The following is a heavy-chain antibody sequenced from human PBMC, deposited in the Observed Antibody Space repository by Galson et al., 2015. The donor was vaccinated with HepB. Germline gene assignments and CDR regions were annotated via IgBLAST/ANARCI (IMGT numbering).Heavy chain of an antibody. J-gene: IGHJ4*02. CDR3: ARNGAFPGAPDY. CDR2: IDPSDSYS. CDR1: GYTFTTHW. D-gene: IGHD3-3*02. V-gene: IGHV5-10-1*01. Sequence: QSGAEVKKPGESLRISCTGSGYTFTTHWISWVRQMPGKGLEWMGRIDPSDSYSGYSPSFQGHVTMSADRSISTVYLQWNNPKASDTAIYYCARNGAFPGAPDYWGQGTLVSVSS.